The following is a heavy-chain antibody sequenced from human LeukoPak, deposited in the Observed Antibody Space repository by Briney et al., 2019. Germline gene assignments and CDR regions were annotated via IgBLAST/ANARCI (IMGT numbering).Heavy chain of an antibody. CDR3: ARERWGYSYGHRSYFDY. D-gene: IGHD5-18*01. V-gene: IGHV4-38-2*02. J-gene: IGHJ4*02. CDR2: IYHSGST. CDR1: GYSISSGYY. Sequence: SETLSLTCTVSGYSISSGYYWGWIRQPPGKGLEWIGSIYHSGSTCYNPSLKSRVTISVDTSKNQFSLKLSSVTAADTAVYYCARERWGYSYGHRSYFDYWGQGTLVTVSS.